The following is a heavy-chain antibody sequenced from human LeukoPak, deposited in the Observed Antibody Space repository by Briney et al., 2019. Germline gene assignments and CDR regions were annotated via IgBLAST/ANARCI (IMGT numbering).Heavy chain of an antibody. CDR1: GFTFDNYA. Sequence: GGSLRLSCAAPGFTFDNYAIHWVRQAPGKGLEWVSHISGDGGSTFCADSVRGRFTISRDNTRKSLSLQMSSLRSEDTALYYCARERETSGWYDYWGQGTLVTVSS. CDR2: ISGDGGST. D-gene: IGHD6-19*01. V-gene: IGHV3-43*02. CDR3: ARERETSGWYDY. J-gene: IGHJ4*02.